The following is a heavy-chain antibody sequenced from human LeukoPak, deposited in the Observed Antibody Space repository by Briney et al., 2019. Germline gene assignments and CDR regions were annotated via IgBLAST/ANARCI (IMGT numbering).Heavy chain of an antibody. D-gene: IGHD6-13*01. CDR3: AKESGFYSSSPPDY. Sequence: GGSLRLSCAASGFTFSSYAMSWVRQAPGKGLEWVSAISGSGGSTYYADSVKGRFTISRDNSKNTLYLQMNSLRADDPAIYYCAKESGFYSSSPPDYWGQGTLVTVSS. CDR2: ISGSGGST. J-gene: IGHJ4*02. V-gene: IGHV3-23*01. CDR1: GFTFSSYA.